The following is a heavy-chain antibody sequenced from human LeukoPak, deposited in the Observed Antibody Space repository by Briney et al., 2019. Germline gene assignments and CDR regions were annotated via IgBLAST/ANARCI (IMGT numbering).Heavy chain of an antibody. CDR2: IYFNGDT. CDR1: GGSISSGAHY. J-gene: IGHJ4*02. CDR3: ARGGKATVVTM. D-gene: IGHD4-23*01. V-gene: IGHV4-39*07. Sequence: SEALSLTCSVSGGSISSGAHYWAWIRQPPGKGLEWIGAIYFNGDTYYNPSLESRVAISIDTSRNQFSLKLTSVTAADTALYYCARGGKATVVTMWGQGILVTVSS.